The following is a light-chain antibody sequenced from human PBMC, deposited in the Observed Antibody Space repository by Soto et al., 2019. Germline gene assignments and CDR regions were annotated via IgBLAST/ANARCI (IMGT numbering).Light chain of an antibody. Sequence: EIVLTQSPGTLSLSPGERATLSCRASQSVSSSYLAWYRQKPGQAPRLLIYGASSRATGIPDRFSGSGSGTDFTLTISRLEPEDFAGYYCQQYASSPPTFGQGTKVEIK. CDR2: GAS. J-gene: IGKJ1*01. CDR3: QQYASSPPT. V-gene: IGKV3-20*01. CDR1: QSVSSSY.